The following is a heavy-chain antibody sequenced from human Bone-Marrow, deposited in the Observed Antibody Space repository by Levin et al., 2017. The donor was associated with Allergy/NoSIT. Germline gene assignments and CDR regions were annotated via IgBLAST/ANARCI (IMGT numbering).Heavy chain of an antibody. Sequence: PGGSLRLSCAASGFTFSSYGMHWVRQAPGKGLEWVAVISFDGRNKFYADSVKGRVTISRDNFKNTLYLQMNSLRGEDTAVYYCVKDRSAKDFWSGYSTAPGDYWGQGTLVTVSS. J-gene: IGHJ4*02. CDR1: GFTFSSYG. V-gene: IGHV3-30*18. D-gene: IGHD3-3*01. CDR3: VKDRSAKDFWSGYSTAPGDY. CDR2: ISFDGRNK.